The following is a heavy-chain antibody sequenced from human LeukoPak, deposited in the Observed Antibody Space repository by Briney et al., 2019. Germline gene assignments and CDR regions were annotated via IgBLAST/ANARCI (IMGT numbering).Heavy chain of an antibody. V-gene: IGHV1-69*05. D-gene: IGHD2-15*01. CDR2: IIPIFGTA. J-gene: IGHJ4*02. CDR3: AREEYCSGGSCYSGYSYYFDY. CDR1: GGTFSSYA. Sequence: SVKVSCKASGGTFSSYAISWVRQAPGQGLEWMGGIIPIFGTANYAQKFQGRVTITTDESTSTAYMELSSLRSEDTAVYYCAREEYCSGGSCYSGYSYYFDYWAREPWSPSPQ.